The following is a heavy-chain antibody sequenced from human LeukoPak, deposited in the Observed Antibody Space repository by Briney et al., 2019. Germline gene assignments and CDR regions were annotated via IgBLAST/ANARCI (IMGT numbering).Heavy chain of an antibody. D-gene: IGHD6-13*01. CDR2: INPNSGGT. Sequence: ASVKVSCKASGYTFTGYYMHWVRQAPGQGLEWMGWINPNSGGTNYAQKFQGRVTMTRDTSISTAYMELSRPRSDDTAVYYCARRHSVAAAAPDAFEIWGQGTMVTVSS. J-gene: IGHJ3*02. CDR1: GYTFTGYY. CDR3: ARRHSVAAAAPDAFEI. V-gene: IGHV1-2*02.